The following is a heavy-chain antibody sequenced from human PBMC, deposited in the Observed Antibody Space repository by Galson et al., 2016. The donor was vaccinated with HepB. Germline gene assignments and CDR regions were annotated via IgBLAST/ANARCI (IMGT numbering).Heavy chain of an antibody. CDR1: GFTFSDYY. Sequence: SLRLSCAASGFTFSDYYMNWIRQAPGKGLECISYIDSSGTTIYYSDSVKSRFTVSRDNAKNSLYLQMNSLRVEDTAVYYCARGLYYGDYAPHYWGQGTLATVSS. J-gene: IGHJ4*02. CDR3: ARGLYYGDYAPHY. V-gene: IGHV3-11*01. CDR2: IDSSGTTI. D-gene: IGHD4-17*01.